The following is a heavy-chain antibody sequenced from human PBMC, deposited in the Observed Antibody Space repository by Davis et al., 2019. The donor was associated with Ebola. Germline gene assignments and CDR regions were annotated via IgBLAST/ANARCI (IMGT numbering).Heavy chain of an antibody. CDR2: IYHTGDT. D-gene: IGHD2-15*01. CDR3: ARVNFCIGGSCYSHDH. Sequence: SETLSLTCSVSGDSSSNDDHYWSWIRQPPGKGLEWIGEIYHTGDTNYNPSLKSRVTISVDTSKNQFSLRLNSVTAADTAVYYCARVNFCIGGSCYSHDHWGQGTLVTVSS. V-gene: IGHV4-39*07. J-gene: IGHJ5*02. CDR1: GDSSSNDDHY.